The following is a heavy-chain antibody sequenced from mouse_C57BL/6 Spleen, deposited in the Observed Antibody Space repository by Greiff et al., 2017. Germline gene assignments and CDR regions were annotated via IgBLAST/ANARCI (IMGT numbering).Heavy chain of an antibody. Sequence: VQLQESGAELMKPGASVKLSCKATGYTFTGYWIEWVKQRPGHGLEWIGEILPGSGSTNYNEKFKGKATFTADTSSNTAYMQLSSLTSEDSAIYYCARGPTYYRNHVGEFDNWRQGTTLTVSS. V-gene: IGHV1-9*01. D-gene: IGHD2-10*01. CDR1: GYTFTGYW. J-gene: IGHJ2*01. CDR2: ILPGSGST. CDR3: ARGPTYYRNHVGEFDN.